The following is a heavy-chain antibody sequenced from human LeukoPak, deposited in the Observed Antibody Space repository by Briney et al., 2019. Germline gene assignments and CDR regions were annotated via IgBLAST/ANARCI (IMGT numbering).Heavy chain of an antibody. Sequence: KTGGSLRLSCAASGFTFSSYSMNWVRQAPGKGLEWVSSISSSSSYIYYADSVKGRFTISRDNAKNSLYLQMNSLRAEDAAVYYCARDRWFGELRYFDLWGRGTLVTVSS. CDR3: ARDRWFGELRYFDL. CDR1: GFTFSSYS. CDR2: ISSSSSYI. J-gene: IGHJ2*01. V-gene: IGHV3-21*01. D-gene: IGHD3-10*01.